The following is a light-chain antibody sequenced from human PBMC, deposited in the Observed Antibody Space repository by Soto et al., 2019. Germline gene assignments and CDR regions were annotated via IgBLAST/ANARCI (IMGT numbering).Light chain of an antibody. CDR2: EVS. CDR3: ISYTGSSTSYV. J-gene: IGLJ1*01. V-gene: IGLV2-14*01. Sequence: QPVLTHPASVSGSPGQSITISCSGTSSDVGSYDHVAWYQQFPGKTPKLMIYEVSNRPSGVSSRFSGSKSGNTASLTISGLQAEDEAEYYCISYTGSSTSYVFGSGTKVTVL. CDR1: SSDVGSYDH.